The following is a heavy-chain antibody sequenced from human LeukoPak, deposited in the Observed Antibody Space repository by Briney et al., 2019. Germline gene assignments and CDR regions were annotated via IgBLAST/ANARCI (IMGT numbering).Heavy chain of an antibody. CDR1: GDSITSGSYY. Sequence: PSETLSLTCTVSGDSITSGSYYWSWLRQPAGKGQEWIGRIYTTGSTSYNPSLKSRVTISLDMSKNQFSLKLSSVTAADTAVYYCATPVDCSSTSCYPEDAFDIWGQGTMVTVSS. CDR3: ATPVDCSSTSCYPEDAFDI. J-gene: IGHJ3*02. D-gene: IGHD2-2*01. CDR2: IYTTGST. V-gene: IGHV4-61*02.